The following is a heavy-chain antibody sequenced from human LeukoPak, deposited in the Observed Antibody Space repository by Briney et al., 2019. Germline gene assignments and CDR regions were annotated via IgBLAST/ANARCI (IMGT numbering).Heavy chain of an antibody. D-gene: IGHD4-17*01. CDR1: GGSFSGYY. J-gene: IGHJ2*01. V-gene: IGHV4-34*01. CDR2: INHSGST. Sequence: SETLSLTCAVYGGSFSGYYWSWIRQPPGKGLEWIGEINHSGSTNYNPSLKSRVTISVDTSKNQFSLKLSSVTAADTAVCYCARGDGDYYWYFDLWGRGTLVTVSS. CDR3: ARGDGDYYWYFDL.